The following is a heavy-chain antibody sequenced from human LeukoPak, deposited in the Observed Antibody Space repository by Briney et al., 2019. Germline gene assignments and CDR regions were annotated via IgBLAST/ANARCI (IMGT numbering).Heavy chain of an antibody. Sequence: GGSLRLSCAASGFTFSSYAMSWVRQAPGKGLEWVSAISGSGGSTYYADSVKGRFTISRDNSKNTLYLQMNSLRAKDTAVYYCAKDVGYSYGYYDYWGREPWSPSPQ. CDR1: GFTFSSYA. V-gene: IGHV3-23*01. J-gene: IGHJ4*02. D-gene: IGHD5-18*01. CDR3: AKDVGYSYGYYDY. CDR2: ISGSGGST.